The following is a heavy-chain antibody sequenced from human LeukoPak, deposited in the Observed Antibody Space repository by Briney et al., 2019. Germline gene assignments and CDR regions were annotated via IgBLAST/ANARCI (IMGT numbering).Heavy chain of an antibody. J-gene: IGHJ4*02. Sequence: GGSLRLSCAASGFTFSDYTMHWVRQAPGRGLDWVAIISFDGTTKYYAASVKGRFTISRDNSKNTLYLQMDSLRPEDTAVYYCARDKDNSRFFDYWGQGTQVTVSS. CDR2: ISFDGTTK. D-gene: IGHD6-13*01. V-gene: IGHV3-30*04. CDR1: GFTFSDYT. CDR3: ARDKDNSRFFDY.